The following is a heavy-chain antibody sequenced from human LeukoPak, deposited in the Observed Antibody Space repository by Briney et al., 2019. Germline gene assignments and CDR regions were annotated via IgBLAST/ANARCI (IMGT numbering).Heavy chain of an antibody. CDR1: GFTFSRHT. CDR3: ARLRRGYFDY. Sequence: PGGSLRLSCAASGFTFSRHTMTWVRQAPGKGLEWVSCIGESGETTYYADSVKGRFTISRDNSKNTLYLQMNSLRAEDTAVYYCARLRRGYFDYWGQGTLVTVSS. CDR2: IGESGETT. J-gene: IGHJ4*02. V-gene: IGHV3-23*01.